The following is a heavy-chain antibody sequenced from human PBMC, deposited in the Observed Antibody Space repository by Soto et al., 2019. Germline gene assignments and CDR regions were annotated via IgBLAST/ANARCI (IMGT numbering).Heavy chain of an antibody. CDR1: GFTFSSYS. Sequence: GGSLRLSCAASGFTFSSYSMNWVRQAQGKGLERVSYISSSSSTIYYADPVKGRFNISRDNAKNSLHLQMNTPSDKDTAVDYCAREYDSSVYYSCGAYHDSGMDVWGHGTTVTVSS. D-gene: IGHD3-22*01. CDR2: ISSSSSTI. V-gene: IGHV3-48*02. CDR3: AREYDSSVYYSCGAYHDSGMDV. J-gene: IGHJ6*02.